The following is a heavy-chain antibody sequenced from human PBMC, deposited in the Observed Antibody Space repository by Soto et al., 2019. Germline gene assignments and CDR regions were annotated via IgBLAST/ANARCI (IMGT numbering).Heavy chain of an antibody. CDR1: GYNFANYW. D-gene: IGHD1-1*01. V-gene: IGHV5-51*01. CDR3: ARHRVSSLGNVWFDP. Sequence: GESLKISCQTSGYNFANYWVVWVRQLPGESLEWMGTIYPGDSDVRYSPSFQGLVTMSVDKSINTAYLQWGSLKASDTAMYYCARHRVSSLGNVWFDPWGQGTLVTVSS. CDR2: IYPGDSDV. J-gene: IGHJ5*02.